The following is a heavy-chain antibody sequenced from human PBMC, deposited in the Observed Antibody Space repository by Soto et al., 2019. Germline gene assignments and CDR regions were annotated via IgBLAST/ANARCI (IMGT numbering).Heavy chain of an antibody. CDR3: ARWGYDILTGDYFDY. Sequence: ASVKVSCKASGYTFTSYGISWVRQAPGQGLEWMGWISAYNGNTNYAQKLQGRVTMTTDTSTSTAYMELRSLRSEDTAVYYCARWGYDILTGDYFDYWGQGTLVTVSS. CDR2: ISAYNGNT. CDR1: GYTFTSYG. V-gene: IGHV1-18*01. J-gene: IGHJ4*02. D-gene: IGHD3-9*01.